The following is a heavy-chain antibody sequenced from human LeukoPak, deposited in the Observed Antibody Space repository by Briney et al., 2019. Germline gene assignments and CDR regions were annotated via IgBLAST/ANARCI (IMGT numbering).Heavy chain of an antibody. V-gene: IGHV4-34*01. D-gene: IGHD2-8*01. J-gene: IGHJ4*02. CDR3: ARARYCTNGVCYYFDY. CDR1: GGSFSGYY. Sequence: SETLSLTCAVYGGSFSGYYWSWICQPPGKGLEWIGEINHSGSTNYNPSLKSRVTISVDTSKNQFSLKLSSVTAADTAVYYCARARYCTNGVCYYFDYWGQGTLVTVSS. CDR2: INHSGST.